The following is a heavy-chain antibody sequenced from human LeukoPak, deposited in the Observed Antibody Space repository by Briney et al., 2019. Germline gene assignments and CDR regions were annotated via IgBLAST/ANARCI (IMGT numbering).Heavy chain of an antibody. CDR3: ARFLRATLGKY. J-gene: IGHJ4*02. CDR2: ISGSSSYM. V-gene: IGHV3-21*06. Sequence: PGGSLRLSCAASGFTFSSFSMNWVRQTPGKGLEWVSYISGSSSYMSYADSVKGRFTISRDNAKNSLYLQMNSLRAEDTAVYYCARFLRATLGKYWGQGILVTVSS. D-gene: IGHD1-26*01. CDR1: GFTFSSFS.